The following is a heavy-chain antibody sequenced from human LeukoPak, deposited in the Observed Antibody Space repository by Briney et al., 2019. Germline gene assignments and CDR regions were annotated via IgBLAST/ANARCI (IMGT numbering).Heavy chain of an antibody. CDR1: GYSISSFYY. V-gene: IGHV4-38-2*02. CDR3: ARVRYCSGGSCSSPTYFDY. CDR2: IYHSGST. Sequence: PSETLSLTCTVSGYSISSFYYWGWIRQPPGKGLEWIGSIYHSGSTYYNASLKSRVTILVDMSKNQFSLKLSSVTAADTAVYYCARVRYCSGGSCSSPTYFDYWGQGTLVTVSS. J-gene: IGHJ4*02. D-gene: IGHD2-15*01.